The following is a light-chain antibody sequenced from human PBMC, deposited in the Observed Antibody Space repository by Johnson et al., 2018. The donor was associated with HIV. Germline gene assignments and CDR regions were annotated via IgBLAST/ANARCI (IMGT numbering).Light chain of an antibody. CDR3: GTWDSGLGAVYV. CDR2: DNN. CDR1: SSNIGNNY. V-gene: IGLV1-51*01. Sequence: QSVLTQPPSVSAAPGQKVTISCSGSSSNIGNNYVSWYQQLPGTAPKLLIYDNNKRPSGTPDRFSGSKSATSATLAITGLQTGDEADYYCGTWDSGLGAVYVFGPGTKVTVL. J-gene: IGLJ1*01.